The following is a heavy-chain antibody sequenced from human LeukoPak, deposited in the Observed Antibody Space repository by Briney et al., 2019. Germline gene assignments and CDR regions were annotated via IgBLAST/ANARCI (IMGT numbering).Heavy chain of an antibody. J-gene: IGHJ4*02. Sequence: SETLSLTCAVYGGSFSGYYWSWIRQPPGKGLEWIGEINQSGSTNYNPSLKSRVTISGDTPKTQFSLKVRSVTAADTAVYYCARAFSFDVGSDVVVVPAAGSFDYWGQGTLVTVSS. CDR2: INQSGST. CDR3: ARAFSFDVGSDVVVVPAAGSFDY. CDR1: GGSFSGYY. V-gene: IGHV4-34*01. D-gene: IGHD2-2*01.